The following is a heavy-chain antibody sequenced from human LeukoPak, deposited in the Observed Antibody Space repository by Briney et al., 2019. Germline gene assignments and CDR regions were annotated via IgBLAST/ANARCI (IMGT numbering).Heavy chain of an antibody. CDR2: ISGSGGST. J-gene: IGHJ4*02. D-gene: IGHD3-3*01. Sequence: PGGSLRLSCAASGFTFSNYWMSWVRQAPGKGLEWVSAISGSGGSTYYADSVKGRFTISRDNSKNTLYLQMNSLRAEDTAVYYCAKVDQDYDFVRGPGEYYFDYWGQGTLVTVSS. CDR3: AKVDQDYDFVRGPGEYYFDY. V-gene: IGHV3-23*01. CDR1: GFTFSNYW.